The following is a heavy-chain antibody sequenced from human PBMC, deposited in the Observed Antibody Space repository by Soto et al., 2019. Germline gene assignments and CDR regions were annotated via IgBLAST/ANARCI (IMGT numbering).Heavy chain of an antibody. CDR3: AKEMAATGTVFFDY. D-gene: IGHD6-13*01. V-gene: IGHV3-23*01. CDR2: ISGSGGGT. CDR1: GFTFSSYA. J-gene: IGHJ4*02. Sequence: EVQLLESGGGLVQPGGSLRLSCAASGFTFSSYAMSWVRQAPGKGLEWVSAISGSGGGTYYADFVKSRFTISSDNSKNTLYLQMGNLSAEDTSGYYCAKEMAATGTVFFDYLVQGPLVGASS.